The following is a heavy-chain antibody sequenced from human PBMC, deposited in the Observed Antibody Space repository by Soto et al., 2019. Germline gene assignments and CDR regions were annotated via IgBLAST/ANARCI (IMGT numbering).Heavy chain of an antibody. V-gene: IGHV2-5*02. Sequence: SGPTLVKPTQTLTLTCTFSGFSLSTSGVGVGWIRQPPGKALEWLALIYWDDDKRYSPSLKSRLTITKDTSKNQVVLTMTNMDPVDTATYYCAHSNSTEHYDFWSGYYSITPYYFDYWGQGTLVTVSS. J-gene: IGHJ4*02. D-gene: IGHD3-3*01. CDR1: GFSLSTSGVG. CDR3: AHSNSTEHYDFWSGYYSITPYYFDY. CDR2: IYWDDDK.